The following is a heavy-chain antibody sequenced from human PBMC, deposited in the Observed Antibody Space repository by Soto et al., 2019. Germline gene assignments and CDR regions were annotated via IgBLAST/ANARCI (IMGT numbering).Heavy chain of an antibody. V-gene: IGHV3-64*01. CDR2: ISSNGGST. CDR3: AREVSSSWYGIWFDP. Sequence: EVKLVESGGGLVQPGGSLRLSCAASGFTFSSYAMHWVRQAPGKGLEYVSAISSNGGSTYYANSVKGRFTISRDNSKNTLYLQMGSLRAEDMAVYYCAREVSSSWYGIWFDPWGQGTLVTVSS. CDR1: GFTFSSYA. D-gene: IGHD6-13*01. J-gene: IGHJ5*02.